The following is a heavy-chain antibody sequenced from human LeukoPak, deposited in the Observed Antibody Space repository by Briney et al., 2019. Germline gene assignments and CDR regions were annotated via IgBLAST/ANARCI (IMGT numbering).Heavy chain of an antibody. CDR3: ATSYDSSGSDY. J-gene: IGHJ4*02. Sequence: GRSLRLSCAASGFTFSSYGMHWVRQAPGKGLEWVAVIWYDGSNKYYADSVKGRFTISRDNSKNTLYLQMNSLRAEDTAVYYCATSYDSSGSDYWGQGTLVTVSS. V-gene: IGHV3-33*01. CDR1: GFTFSSYG. CDR2: IWYDGSNK. D-gene: IGHD3-22*01.